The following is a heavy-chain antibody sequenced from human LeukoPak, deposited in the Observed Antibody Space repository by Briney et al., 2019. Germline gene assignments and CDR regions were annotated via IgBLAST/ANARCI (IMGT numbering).Heavy chain of an antibody. CDR3: ARGASNWNFDYYGMDV. CDR2: VSSSGSTI. CDR1: GFTFSSCE. D-gene: IGHD1-1*01. V-gene: IGHV3-48*03. Sequence: GGSLRLSCAASGFTFSSCEMNWVRQAPGKGLEWVSYVSSSGSTIYYADSVKGRFTISRDNAKNSLYLQMNSLRAEDTAVYYCARGASNWNFDYYGMDVWGQGTTVTVSS. J-gene: IGHJ6*02.